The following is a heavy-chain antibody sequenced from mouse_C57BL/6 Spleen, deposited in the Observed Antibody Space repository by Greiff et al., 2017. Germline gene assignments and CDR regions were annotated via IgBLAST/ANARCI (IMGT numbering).Heavy chain of an antibody. CDR2: ISSGSSTI. CDR1: GFTFSDYG. D-gene: IGHD1-1*01. CDR3: ARPITTVVDWYFDV. Sequence: EVKLEESGGGLVKPGGSLKLSCAASGFTFSDYGMHWVRQAPETGLEWVAYISSGSSTIYYADTVKGRFTISRDNAKNTLFLQMTSLRSEDTAMYYCARPITTVVDWYFDVWGTGTTVTVSS. J-gene: IGHJ1*03. V-gene: IGHV5-17*01.